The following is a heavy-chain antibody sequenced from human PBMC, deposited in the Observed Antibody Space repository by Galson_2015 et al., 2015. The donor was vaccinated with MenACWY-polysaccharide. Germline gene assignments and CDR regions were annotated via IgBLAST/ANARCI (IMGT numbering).Heavy chain of an antibody. J-gene: IGHJ4*02. Sequence: SLRLSCAASGFTFSSYGMHWVRQAPGKGLEWVAVISYDGSNKYYADSVKGRFTISRDNSKNTLYLQMNSLRAEDTAVYYCAKDPSIVVPAAAIGAGTPEDGRWGQGTLVTVSS. CDR1: GFTFSSYG. V-gene: IGHV3-30*18. CDR3: AKDPSIVVPAAAIGAGTPEDGR. D-gene: IGHD2-2*01. CDR2: ISYDGSNK.